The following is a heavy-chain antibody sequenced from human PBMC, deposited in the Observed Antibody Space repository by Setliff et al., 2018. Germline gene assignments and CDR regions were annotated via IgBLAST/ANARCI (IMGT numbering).Heavy chain of an antibody. J-gene: IGHJ6*02. CDR2: MYHSGST. Sequence: SETLSLTCTVSGYSISSGYYWGWIRQPPGKGLEWIGNMYHSGSTNYNPSLKSRVTISVDTSKNQFSLRLSSVTAADTAVYYCARDYGMDFCSGGSCYPFYYYYYGMDVWGQGTTVTVSS. CDR3: ARDYGMDFCSGGSCYPFYYYYYGMDV. D-gene: IGHD2-15*01. CDR1: GYSISSGYY. V-gene: IGHV4-38-2*02.